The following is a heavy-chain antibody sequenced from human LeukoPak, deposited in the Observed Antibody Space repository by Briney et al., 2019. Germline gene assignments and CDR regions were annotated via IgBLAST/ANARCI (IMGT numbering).Heavy chain of an antibody. CDR1: GGSISSSSYY. D-gene: IGHD3-16*02. J-gene: IGHJ4*02. CDR2: IYYSGST. Sequence: SETLSLTCTVAGGSISSSSYYWGWIRQPPGKGLEWIGSIYYSGSTYYNPSLKSRVTISVDTSKNQFSLKLSSVTAADTAVYYCARVSFDYVWGSYRLYYFDYWGQGTLVTVSS. CDR3: ARVSFDYVWGSYRLYYFDY. V-gene: IGHV4-39*07.